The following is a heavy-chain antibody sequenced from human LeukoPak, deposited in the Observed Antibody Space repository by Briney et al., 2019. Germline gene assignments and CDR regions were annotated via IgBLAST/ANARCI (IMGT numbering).Heavy chain of an antibody. CDR3: ARLGQLGTHYYYYYMDV. J-gene: IGHJ6*03. Sequence: PSETLSLTCAVYGGSFSGYYWSWVRQPPGKGLEWIGEINHSGSTNYNPSLKSRVTISVDTSKNQFSLKLSSVTAADTAVYYCARLGQLGTHYYYYYMDVWGKGTTVTVSS. V-gene: IGHV4-34*01. CDR2: INHSGST. CDR1: GGSFSGYY. D-gene: IGHD7-27*01.